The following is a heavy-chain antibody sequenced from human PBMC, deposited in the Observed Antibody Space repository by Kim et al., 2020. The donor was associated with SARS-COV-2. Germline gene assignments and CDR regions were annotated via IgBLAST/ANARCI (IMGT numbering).Heavy chain of an antibody. CDR2: IWYDGSNK. J-gene: IGHJ4*02. Sequence: GGSLRLSCAASGFTFSSYGMHWVRQAPGKGLEWVAVIWYDGSNKYYADSVKGRFTISRDNSKNTLYLQMNSLRAEDTAVYYCARGGEKSGSYYFDYWGQGPLVTVSS. CDR1: GFTFSSYG. D-gene: IGHD3-10*01. V-gene: IGHV3-33*08. CDR3: ARGGEKSGSYYFDY.